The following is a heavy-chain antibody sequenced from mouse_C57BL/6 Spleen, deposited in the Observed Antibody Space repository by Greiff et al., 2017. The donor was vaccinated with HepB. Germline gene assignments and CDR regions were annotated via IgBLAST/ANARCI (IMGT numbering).Heavy chain of an antibody. J-gene: IGHJ3*01. V-gene: IGHV1-26*01. CDR1: GYTFTDYY. CDR2: INPNNGGT. D-gene: IGHD2-4*01. CDR3: ARSNDYDRFAY. Sequence: VQLQQSGPELVKPGASVKISCKASGYTFTDYYMNWVKQSHGKSLEWIGDINPNNGGTSYNQKFKGKATLTVDKSSSTAYMELRSLTSEDSAVYYCARSNDYDRFAYWGQGTLVTVSA.